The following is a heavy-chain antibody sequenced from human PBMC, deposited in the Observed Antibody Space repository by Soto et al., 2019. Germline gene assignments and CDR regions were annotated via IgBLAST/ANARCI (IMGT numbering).Heavy chain of an antibody. Sequence: PGGSLRLSCAASGFTFSSYSMNWVRQAPGKGLEWVSSISSSSSYIYYADSVKGRFTISRDNAKNSLYLQMNSLRAEDTAVYYCARDWPGGARDWFDPWGQGTLVTVSS. CDR2: ISSSSSYI. CDR3: ARDWPGGARDWFDP. J-gene: IGHJ5*02. V-gene: IGHV3-21*01. D-gene: IGHD1-26*01. CDR1: GFTFSSYS.